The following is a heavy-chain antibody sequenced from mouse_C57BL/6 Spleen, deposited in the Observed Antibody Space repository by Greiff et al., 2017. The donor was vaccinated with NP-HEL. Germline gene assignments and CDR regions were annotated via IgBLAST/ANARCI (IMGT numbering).Heavy chain of an antibody. D-gene: IGHD1-1*01. CDR1: GYTFTSYW. CDR2: INPSSGYS. V-gene: IGHV1-7*01. J-gene: IGHJ1*03. Sequence: VQLQESGAELAKPGASVKLSCTASGYTFTSYWMHWVQQRPGQGLEWIGYINPSSGYSKSNQKFKDKATLTADKSSSTAYMQLSSLTYEDTAVYYCARDYGSSSWYFDVWGTGTTVTVSS. CDR3: ARDYGSSSWYFDV.